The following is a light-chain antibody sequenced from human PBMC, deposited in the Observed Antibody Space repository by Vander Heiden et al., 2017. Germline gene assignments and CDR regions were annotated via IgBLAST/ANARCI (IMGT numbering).Light chain of an antibody. Sequence: EIVMTQSPATLSVSPGERATLPCRASQSVSSNLAWYQQKPGQAPRLLIYGASTRSTAIPARFSATGSGTEFTLTMRILQSEDFTVHYCQQDNDWARTFGQGTKVEIK. V-gene: IGKV3-15*01. CDR3: QQDNDWART. CDR2: GAS. J-gene: IGKJ1*01. CDR1: QSVSSN.